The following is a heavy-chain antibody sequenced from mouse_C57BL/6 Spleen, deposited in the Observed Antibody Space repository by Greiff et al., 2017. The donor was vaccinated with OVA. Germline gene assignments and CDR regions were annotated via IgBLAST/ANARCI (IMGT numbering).Heavy chain of an antibody. V-gene: IGHV1-52*01. J-gene: IGHJ1*03. CDR1: GYTFTSYW. CDR3: AREGYYGSIWYFDV. Sequence: QVQLQQSGAELVRPGSSVKLSCKASGYTFTSYWMHWVKQRPIQGLEWIGNIDPSDSETHYNQKFKDKATLTVDKSSSTAYMQLSSLTSEDSAVYYCAREGYYGSIWYFDVWGTGTTVTVSS. CDR2: IDPSDSET. D-gene: IGHD1-1*01.